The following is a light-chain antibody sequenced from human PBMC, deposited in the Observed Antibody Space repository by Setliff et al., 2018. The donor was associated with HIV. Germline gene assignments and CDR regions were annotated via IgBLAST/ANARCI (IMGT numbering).Light chain of an antibody. Sequence: QSALTQPPSASGSVGQSVTISCTGTSNDIGFYDYVSWYRQHPGKAPKLMIYEVSKRPSGVPDRFSGSKSVNTASLTVSGLQAEDEADYYCSSYAGRNNYVFGTGTKVTVL. J-gene: IGLJ1*01. CDR1: SNDIGFYDY. CDR2: EVS. V-gene: IGLV2-8*01. CDR3: SSYAGRNNYV.